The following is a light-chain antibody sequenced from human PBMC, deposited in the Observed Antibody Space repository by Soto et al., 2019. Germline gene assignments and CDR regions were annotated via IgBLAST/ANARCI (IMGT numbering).Light chain of an antibody. CDR3: QQSLTIPYT. J-gene: IGKJ2*01. V-gene: IGKV1-39*01. CDR2: AAS. Sequence: EIPMTQSPSSLSASVRDRVTITCRASQTISTHLNWYQQKPGKAPKLLIYAASTLQSGVPSRFSGSGSGTDFTLTINSLQPEDFATYYCQQSLTIPYTFGQGTKLEIK. CDR1: QTISTH.